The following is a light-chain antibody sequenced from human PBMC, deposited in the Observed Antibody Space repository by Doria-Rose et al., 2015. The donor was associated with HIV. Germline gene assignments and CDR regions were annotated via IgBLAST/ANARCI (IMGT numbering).Light chain of an antibody. CDR1: QSVSTD. Sequence: TQSPETLSVSPGESATLSCRASQSVSTDLAWYQHKPGQAPRLLIWGASTRATGIPARFSSSGSGTEFTLTISSLQSEDFATYFCHQYNNWPAFGQGTRLDIK. J-gene: IGKJ5*01. CDR2: GAS. V-gene: IGKV3-15*01. CDR3: HQYNNWPA.